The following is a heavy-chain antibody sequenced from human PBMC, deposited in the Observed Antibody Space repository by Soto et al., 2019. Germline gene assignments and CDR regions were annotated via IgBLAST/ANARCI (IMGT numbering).Heavy chain of an antibody. CDR3: ARSLPYSGPDY. CDR1: GYTFTSYD. V-gene: IGHV1-8*01. J-gene: IGHJ4*02. D-gene: IGHD1-26*01. Sequence: ASVKVSCKASGYTFTSYDINWVRQATGQGLEWMGWMNPHSGNTGYAQKFQGRATMTRNTSISTAYMELSSLKSEDTAVYYCARSLPYSGPDYWGQGTLVTVSS. CDR2: MNPHSGNT.